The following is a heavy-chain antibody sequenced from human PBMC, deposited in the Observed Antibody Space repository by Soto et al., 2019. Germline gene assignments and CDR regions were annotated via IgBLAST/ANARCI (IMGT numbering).Heavy chain of an antibody. CDR3: ARRVAVAGTARDYYYGMDV. CDR1: AGSLTSSSYY. Sequence: PSETLSLTCTVSAGSLTSSSYYWGWIRQPPGKGLEWIGSIYYSGSTYYSPSLKSRVTISVDTSKNQFSLKRSSVTAADTAVYYCARRVAVAGTARDYYYGMDVWGQGTTVTVSS. V-gene: IGHV4-39*01. J-gene: IGHJ6*02. CDR2: IYYSGST. D-gene: IGHD6-19*01.